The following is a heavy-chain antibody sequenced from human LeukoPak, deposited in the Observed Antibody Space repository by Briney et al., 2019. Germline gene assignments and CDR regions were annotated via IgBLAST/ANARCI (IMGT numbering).Heavy chain of an antibody. CDR2: INPNSGGT. Sequence: GASVKVSCKASGYPFTGYYMHWVRQAPGQGLEWMRWINPNSGGTNFAQRFQGRVTLTWDTSLSTAYMELSRLRSDDTALYYCARVLSDSTGYFYPYWGQGTQVTVSS. CDR3: ARVLSDSTGYFYPY. D-gene: IGHD3-9*01. V-gene: IGHV1-2*02. CDR1: GYPFTGYY. J-gene: IGHJ4*02.